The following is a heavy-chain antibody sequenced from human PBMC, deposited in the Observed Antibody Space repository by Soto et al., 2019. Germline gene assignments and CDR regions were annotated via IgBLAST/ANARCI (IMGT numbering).Heavy chain of an antibody. CDR1: GGSLSSYY. J-gene: IGHJ4*02. V-gene: IGHV4-59*01. CDR3: ARTWGSPNDY. Sequence: QVQLQESGPGLVKPSETLSLTCVVSGGSLSSYYWSWIRQPPGKGLEWIGYIYYSGSTNYNPSLKSRVTISVDTSKIQFSLKLSSVTAADTAVYYCARTWGSPNDYWGRGTLVTVSS. D-gene: IGHD3-16*01. CDR2: IYYSGST.